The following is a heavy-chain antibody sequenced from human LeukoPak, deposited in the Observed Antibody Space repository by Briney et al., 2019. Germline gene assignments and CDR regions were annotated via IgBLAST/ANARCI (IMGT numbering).Heavy chain of an antibody. Sequence: SETLSLTCTVSGGSISSYYWSWIRQPPGKGLEWIGYVYYSGSTNYNPSLKSRVTISVDTSRNQFSLRLSSVTAADTAVYYCARSYCSGGSCYSGWFDPWGQGTLVTVSS. D-gene: IGHD2-15*01. CDR1: GGSISSYY. V-gene: IGHV4-59*01. J-gene: IGHJ5*02. CDR3: ARSYCSGGSCYSGWFDP. CDR2: VYYSGST.